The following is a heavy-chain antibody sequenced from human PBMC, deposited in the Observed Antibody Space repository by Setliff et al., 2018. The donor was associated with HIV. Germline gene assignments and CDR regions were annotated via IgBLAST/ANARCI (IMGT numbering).Heavy chain of an antibody. J-gene: IGHJ5*02. CDR3: ARDRTCSGGSCYGT. Sequence: GGSLRLSCAASGFTVSNNYMKWVRQAPGKGLEWVSLIYSGGSTYYADSVKGRFTVSRDNSKNTLYLQMNSLRAEDTAVYYCARDRTCSGGSCYGTWGQGTMVTVSS. CDR2: IYSGGST. CDR1: GFTVSNNY. V-gene: IGHV3-53*01. D-gene: IGHD2-15*01.